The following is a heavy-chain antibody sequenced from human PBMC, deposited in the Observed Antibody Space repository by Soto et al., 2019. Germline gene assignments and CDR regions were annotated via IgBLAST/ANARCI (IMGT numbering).Heavy chain of an antibody. Sequence: EVQLVESGGGLVQPGGSLRLSCAASGFTVSSYWMSWVRQAPGKGLELVANIKQDGSEKYYVDSVKGRFTISRDNAKNSVYLQMNSLRAEDTAVYYCARVKHYDYVWGSYSKTYNWFDPWGQGTLVTVSS. D-gene: IGHD3-16*01. J-gene: IGHJ5*02. CDR3: ARVKHYDYVWGSYSKTYNWFDP. CDR1: GFTVSSYW. CDR2: IKQDGSEK. V-gene: IGHV3-7*01.